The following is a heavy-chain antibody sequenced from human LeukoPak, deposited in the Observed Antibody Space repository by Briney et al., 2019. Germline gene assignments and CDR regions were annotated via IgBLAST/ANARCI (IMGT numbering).Heavy chain of an antibody. CDR1: GFTVSSNY. J-gene: IGHJ4*02. Sequence: GGSLRLSCAASGFTVSSNYMSWVRQAPGKGLEWVSVIYSGGSTYYADSVKGRFTISRDNSKNTLYLQMNSLRAEDTAVYYCARSGGYYDSSGYNPFDYWGQGTLVTVSS. CDR3: ARSGGYYDSSGYNPFDY. CDR2: IYSGGST. D-gene: IGHD3-22*01. V-gene: IGHV3-66*01.